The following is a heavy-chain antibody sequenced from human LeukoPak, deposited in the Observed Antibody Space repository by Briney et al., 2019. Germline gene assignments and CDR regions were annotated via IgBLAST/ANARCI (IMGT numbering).Heavy chain of an antibody. J-gene: IGHJ5*02. CDR1: GFTFSSYA. Sequence: GGSLRLSCAASGFTFSSYAMSWLRQAPGKGLEWVSAVSGNGDSTYYAGSVKGRFTVSRDNSKNTLYLQMNGLRAEDTAVYYCAKEIISSWFEHWGQGTLVTVSS. V-gene: IGHV3-23*01. D-gene: IGHD6-13*01. CDR3: AKEIISSWFEH. CDR2: VSGNGDST.